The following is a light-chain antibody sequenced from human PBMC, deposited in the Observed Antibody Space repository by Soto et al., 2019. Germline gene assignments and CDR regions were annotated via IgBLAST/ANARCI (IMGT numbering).Light chain of an antibody. J-gene: IGKJ4*01. V-gene: IGKV1-9*01. CDR3: QQLSTYPST. CDR2: AAS. CDR1: QGIGSY. Sequence: IQLTQSPSSPSASVGDRVTITCRASQGIGSYLAWYQQKPGEAPKLLIFAASTLQSGVPSRSSGSGSGTDFTLTISSLQAEDFATYYCQQLSTYPSTFGGGTKVDIK.